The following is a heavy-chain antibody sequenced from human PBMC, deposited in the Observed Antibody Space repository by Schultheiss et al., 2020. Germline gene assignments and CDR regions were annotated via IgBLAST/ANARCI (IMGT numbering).Heavy chain of an antibody. D-gene: IGHD3-22*01. CDR2: IWYDGSNK. CDR1: GFTFSSYG. CDR3: ARASPMIVVVIANGVMDY. J-gene: IGHJ4*02. V-gene: IGHV3-33*01. Sequence: GGSLRLSCAASGFTFSSYGMHWVRQAPGKGLEWVAVIWYDGSNKYYADSVKGRFTISRDNSKNTLYLQMNSLRAEDTAVYYCARASPMIVVVIANGVMDYWGQGTLVTVSS.